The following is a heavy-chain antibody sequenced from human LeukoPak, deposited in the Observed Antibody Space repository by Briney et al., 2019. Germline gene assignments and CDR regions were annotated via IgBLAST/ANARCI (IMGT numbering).Heavy chain of an antibody. J-gene: IGHJ3*02. CDR1: GFTFSSYE. CDR2: ISSSGSTI. D-gene: IGHD1-1*01. CDR3: ARTKERYPWAFDI. V-gene: IGHV3-48*03. Sequence: GGSLRLSCAASGFTFSSYEMNWVRQAPGKGLEWVSYISSSGSTIYYADSVKGRFTISRDNAKNSLYLQMNSLRAEDTAVYYCARTKERYPWAFDIRGQGTMVTVSS.